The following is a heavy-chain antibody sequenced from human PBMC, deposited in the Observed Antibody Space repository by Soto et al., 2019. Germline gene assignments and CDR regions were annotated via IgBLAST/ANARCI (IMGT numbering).Heavy chain of an antibody. D-gene: IGHD3-10*01. J-gene: IGHJ6*02. Sequence: SETLSLTCTVSGGSISSGGYYWSWIRQHPGKGLEWIGYIYYSESTYYNPSLKSRVTISVDTSKNQFSLKLSSVTAADTAVYYCARLPIPLYHGSGSTPRRYYYYGMDVWRQGTTVTVSS. CDR2: IYYSEST. CDR1: GGSISSGGYY. V-gene: IGHV4-31*03. CDR3: ARLPIPLYHGSGSTPRRYYYYGMDV.